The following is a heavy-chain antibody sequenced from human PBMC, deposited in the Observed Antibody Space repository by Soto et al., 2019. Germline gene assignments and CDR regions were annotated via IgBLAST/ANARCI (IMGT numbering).Heavy chain of an antibody. J-gene: IGHJ4*02. V-gene: IGHV4-31*03. D-gene: IGHD2-21*01. CDR3: ARVSSVRWWCDY. CDR1: GGSISSGGYY. CDR2: IYYSGST. Sequence: SETLSLTCTVSGGSISSGGYYWSWIRQHPGKGLEWIGYIYYSGSTYYNPSLKSRVTISVDTSKNQFSLKLSSVTAADTAVYYCARVSSVRWWCDYWGQGTLVTVSS.